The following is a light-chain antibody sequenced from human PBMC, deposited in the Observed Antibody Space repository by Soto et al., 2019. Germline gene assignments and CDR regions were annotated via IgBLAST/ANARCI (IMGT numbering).Light chain of an antibody. Sequence: DIQMTQSPSTLSASVGDRVAITCRASQSISAWLAWYQQKPGKAPRLLIYKASSLESGVPSRFSGSGSGTEFTLTISSLQPADFATYYCQQYHSYSPAFGQGTKVDIK. CDR1: QSISAW. CDR3: QQYHSYSPA. V-gene: IGKV1-5*03. J-gene: IGKJ1*01. CDR2: KAS.